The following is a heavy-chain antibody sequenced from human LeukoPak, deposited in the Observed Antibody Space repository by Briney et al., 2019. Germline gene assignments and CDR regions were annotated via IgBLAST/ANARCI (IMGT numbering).Heavy chain of an antibody. CDR3: AREVGIRYFEWLRAKNWFDP. Sequence: ASVKVSCKASGYTFTSYDINWVRQATGQGLEWMGWMNPNSGNTGCAQKFQGRVTMTRNTSISTAYMELSSLRSEDTAVYYCAREVGIRYFEWLRAKNWFDPWGQGTLVTVSS. CDR2: MNPNSGNT. CDR1: GYTFTSYD. J-gene: IGHJ5*02. V-gene: IGHV1-8*01. D-gene: IGHD3-9*01.